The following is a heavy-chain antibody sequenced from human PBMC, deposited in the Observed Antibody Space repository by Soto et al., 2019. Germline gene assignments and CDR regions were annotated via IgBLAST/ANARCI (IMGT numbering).Heavy chain of an antibody. V-gene: IGHV1-8*01. CDR1: GYTLTSYD. D-gene: IGHD1-7*01. CDR3: ARTSSGTRGGFDP. CDR2: INPNNGNT. Sequence: QVQLVQSGAEVKKSGASVKVSCKASGYTLTSYDINWVRQATGQGLEWMGWINPNNGNTGYAQKFQGRVTVTMDTSISTVFMELSSLSSKDTAVYFCARTSSGTRGGFDPWGQGTRVTVSS. J-gene: IGHJ5*02.